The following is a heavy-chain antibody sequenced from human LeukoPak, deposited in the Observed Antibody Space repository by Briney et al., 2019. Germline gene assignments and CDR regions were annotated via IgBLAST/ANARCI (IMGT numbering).Heavy chain of an antibody. Sequence: SETLSLTCTVSGGSISNYYWNWIRQPPGKGLEWIGYIYYSGTTNYNPSLKSRVSMSVDTSKNPFSLKLSSVTAADTAVYYCARGIAAAGNGFDYWGQGTLVTVSS. J-gene: IGHJ4*02. CDR2: IYYSGTT. V-gene: IGHV4-59*12. CDR1: GGSISNYY. CDR3: ARGIAAAGNGFDY. D-gene: IGHD6-13*01.